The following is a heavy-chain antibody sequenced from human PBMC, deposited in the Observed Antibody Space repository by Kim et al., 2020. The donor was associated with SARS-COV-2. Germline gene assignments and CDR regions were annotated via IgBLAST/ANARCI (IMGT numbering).Heavy chain of an antibody. Sequence: IYYADSSEGRFTISRYNAKNSLYLQMNSLRDEDTAVYVCARAIAGNYFDYWGQGTLVTVSS. CDR2: I. J-gene: IGHJ4*02. CDR3: ARAIAGNYFDY. D-gene: IGHD6-13*01. V-gene: IGHV3-48*02.